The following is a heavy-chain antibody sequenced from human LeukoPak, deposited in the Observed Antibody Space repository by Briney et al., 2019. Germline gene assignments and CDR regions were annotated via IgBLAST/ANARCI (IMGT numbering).Heavy chain of an antibody. CDR1: GFTFSSDA. J-gene: IGHJ5*02. D-gene: IGHD2-2*01. CDR3: AKVGDGHCSTTSCYGWFDP. V-gene: IGHV3-23*01. Sequence: GSLRLSCAASGFTFSSDAMSWVRQAPGKGLEWVSAISGSGGSAYYAGSVKGRFTISRDNSKNTLYLQMNSLRAEDTAVYYCAKVGDGHCSTTSCYGWFDPWGQGTLVTVSS. CDR2: ISGSGGSA.